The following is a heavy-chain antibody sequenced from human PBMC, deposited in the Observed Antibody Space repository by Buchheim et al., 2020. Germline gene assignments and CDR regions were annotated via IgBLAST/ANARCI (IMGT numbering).Heavy chain of an antibody. J-gene: IGHJ6*02. CDR2: INPSGGST. CDR3: ARDQDVVVTAISVRGIGMDV. V-gene: IGHV1-46*01. Sequence: QVQLVQSGAEVKKPGASVKVSCKASGYTFTSYYMHWVRQAPGQGLEWMGIINPSGGSTSSAQKFQGRVTMTRDTSTSTVYMELSSLRSEDTAVYYCARDQDVVVTAISVRGIGMDVWGQGTT. D-gene: IGHD2-21*02. CDR1: GYTFTSYY.